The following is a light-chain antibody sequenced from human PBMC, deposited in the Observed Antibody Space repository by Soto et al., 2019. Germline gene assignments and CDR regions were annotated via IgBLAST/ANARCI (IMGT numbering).Light chain of an antibody. J-gene: IGLJ2*01. CDR1: SSNIGSYS. V-gene: IGLV1-44*01. CDR2: NNN. Sequence: QSVLTQPPSASGTPGQRITISCSGSSSNIGSYSVNWYQQFPGTAPKLLIYNNNQRPSGVPDRFSGSKFGTSVSLAISGLQSEDEADYYCSAWDDSLNGVVFGGGTKLTVL. CDR3: SAWDDSLNGVV.